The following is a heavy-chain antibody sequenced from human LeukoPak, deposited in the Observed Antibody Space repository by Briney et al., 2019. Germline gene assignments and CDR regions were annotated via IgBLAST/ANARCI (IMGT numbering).Heavy chain of an antibody. J-gene: IGHJ4*02. Sequence: GSLRLSCAASGFTFSSYGMHWVRQAPGKGVEWVAVISYDGSNKYYADSVKGRFTISRDNSRNTLYLQMNSLRAEDTAVYYCAKDLYYYDSSGSIGQFDYWGQGTLVTVSS. V-gene: IGHV3-30*18. D-gene: IGHD3-22*01. CDR3: AKDLYYYDSSGSIGQFDY. CDR1: GFTFSSYG. CDR2: ISYDGSNK.